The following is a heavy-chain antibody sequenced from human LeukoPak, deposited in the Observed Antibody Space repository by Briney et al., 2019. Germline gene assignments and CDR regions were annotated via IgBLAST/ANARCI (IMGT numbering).Heavy chain of an antibody. CDR2: IYYSGST. CDR3: ARQDMTTVTTLDY. V-gene: IGHV4-39*01. Sequence: PSETLSLTCAVSGGSISSSSYYWGWIRQPPGKGLEWIGSIYYSGSTHYNPSLKSRVTISVDTSKNQFSLKLSSVTAADTAVYYCARQDMTTVTTLDYWGQGTLVTVSS. J-gene: IGHJ4*02. D-gene: IGHD4-17*01. CDR1: GGSISSSSYY.